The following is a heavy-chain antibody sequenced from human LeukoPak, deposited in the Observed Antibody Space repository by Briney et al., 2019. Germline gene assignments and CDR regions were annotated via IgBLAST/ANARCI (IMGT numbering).Heavy chain of an antibody. CDR2: INPNSGGT. J-gene: IGHJ4*02. D-gene: IGHD6-13*01. V-gene: IGHV1-2*02. Sequence: GAPVKVSCKASGYTFTGYYMHWVRQAPGQGLEWMGWINPNSGGTNYAQKFQGRVTMTRDTSISTAYMELSRLRSDDTAVYYCARDLLSSSSFDYWGQGTLVIVSS. CDR1: GYTFTGYY. CDR3: ARDLLSSSSFDY.